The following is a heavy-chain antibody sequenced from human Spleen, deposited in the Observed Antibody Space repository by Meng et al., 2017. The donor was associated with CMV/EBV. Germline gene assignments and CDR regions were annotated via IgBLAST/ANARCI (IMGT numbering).Heavy chain of an antibody. CDR2: IYYSGNT. V-gene: IGHV4-61*08. J-gene: IGHJ5*02. CDR3: ATLLGHCTTTSCSAPLDP. D-gene: IGHD2-2*01. Sequence: VSSGDSSWNWIRQPPGKGLEWIGHIYYSGNTKYNPSLKSRVTISLDMSQNQFSLKLSSVTAADTAVYYCATLLGHCTTTSCSAPLDPWGHGALVTVSS. CDR1: VSSGDSS.